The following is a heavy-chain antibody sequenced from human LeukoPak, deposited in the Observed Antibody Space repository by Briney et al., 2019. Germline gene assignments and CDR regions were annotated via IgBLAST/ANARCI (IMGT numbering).Heavy chain of an antibody. J-gene: IGHJ4*02. CDR3: AKDRYYDSSGYLLDY. V-gene: IGHV3-23*01. CDR1: GFTFSSYA. Sequence: GGSLRLSCAASGFTFSSYAMSWVRQAPGKGLEWVSAISGSGSSTYYADSVKGRFTISRDNSKNTLYLQMNSLRAEDTAVYYCAKDRYYDSSGYLLDYWGQGTLVTVSS. CDR2: ISGSGSST. D-gene: IGHD3-22*01.